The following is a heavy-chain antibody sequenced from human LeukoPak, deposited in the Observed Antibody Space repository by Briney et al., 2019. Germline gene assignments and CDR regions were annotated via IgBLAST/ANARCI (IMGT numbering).Heavy chain of an antibody. D-gene: IGHD4-11*01. CDR3: ANPSTVTSF. J-gene: IGHJ4*02. Sequence: GGSLRLSCATSGFTFSNFAMTWVRQAPGKGLEWVSAISGSGGSTYYADSVKGRFTISRDNSKNTLYLQMNSLRAAGTAVYYCANPSTVTSFWGQGTLVTVSS. V-gene: IGHV3-23*01. CDR2: ISGSGGST. CDR1: GFTFSNFA.